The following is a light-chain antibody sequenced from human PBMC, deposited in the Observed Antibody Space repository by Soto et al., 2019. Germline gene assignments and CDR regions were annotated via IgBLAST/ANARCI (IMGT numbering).Light chain of an antibody. V-gene: IGLV2-8*01. J-gene: IGLJ1*01. CDR1: SRDIGNNNY. Sequence: QSALTQPPSASGSPGQSVTISCTGNSRDIGNNNYVSWYQQHPGKAPKLMIYEVTKRPSGVPDRFSGSKSGNTASLTVPGLQAEDEADYYCCSYAGSRIFGPGTKVTVL. CDR3: CSYAGSRI. CDR2: EVT.